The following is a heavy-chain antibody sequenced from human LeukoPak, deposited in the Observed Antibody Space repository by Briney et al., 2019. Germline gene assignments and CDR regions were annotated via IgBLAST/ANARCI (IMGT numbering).Heavy chain of an antibody. CDR2: ISSSSSYI. J-gene: IGHJ4*02. Sequence: GGSLRLSCADSGFTFSSYSMNWVRQAPGKGLEWVSSISSSSSYIYYADSVKGRFTISRDNAKNSLYLQMNSLRAEDTAVYYCARADSSGWYLRGSYFDYWGQGTLVTVSS. CDR1: GFTFSSYS. D-gene: IGHD6-19*01. V-gene: IGHV3-21*01. CDR3: ARADSSGWYLRGSYFDY.